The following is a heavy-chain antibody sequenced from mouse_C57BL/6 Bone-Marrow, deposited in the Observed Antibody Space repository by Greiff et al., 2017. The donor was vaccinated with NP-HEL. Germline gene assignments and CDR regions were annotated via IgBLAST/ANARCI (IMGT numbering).Heavy chain of an antibody. D-gene: IGHD1-1*01. J-gene: IGHJ2*01. V-gene: IGHV1-9*01. Sequence: VQLQQSGAELMKPGASVKLSCKATGYTFTGYWIEWVKQRPGHGLEWIGEILPGSGSTNYNEKFKGKATFTADTSSNPAYMQLSSLTTEDSAIYYCARILMITTVEAANDYWGQGTTLTVSS. CDR2: ILPGSGST. CDR3: ARILMITTVEAANDY. CDR1: GYTFTGYW.